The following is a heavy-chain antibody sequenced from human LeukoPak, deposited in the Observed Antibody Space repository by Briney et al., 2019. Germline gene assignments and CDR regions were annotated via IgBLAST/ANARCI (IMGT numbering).Heavy chain of an antibody. D-gene: IGHD3-3*01. V-gene: IGHV1-46*01. CDR3: ARVAIGRFLEWFRYWYFDL. CDR1: GYTFTSNY. J-gene: IGHJ2*01. CDR2: INPSGGST. Sequence: ASVKVSCKAFGYTFTSNYMHWVRQAPGQGLEWMGIINPSGGSTNYAQKFQGRVIMTRDMSTSTVYMELSSLRSEDTAVYYCARVAIGRFLEWFRYWYFDLWGRGTLVTVSS.